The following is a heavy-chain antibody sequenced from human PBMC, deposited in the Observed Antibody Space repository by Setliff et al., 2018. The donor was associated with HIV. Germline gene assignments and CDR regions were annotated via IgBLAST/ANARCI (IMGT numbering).Heavy chain of an antibody. CDR3: ARGRLSWSPDF. CDR1: GYTFTGYN. CDR2: INPGSGAT. J-gene: IGHJ4*02. V-gene: IGHV1-46*01. Sequence: ASVKVSCKASGYTFTGYNLHWLRQAPGQGLEWMGVINPGSGATIYALRFQGRLTMTRDTSTSTVYMELSSLTSDDTAIYYCARGRLSWSPDFWGQGTLVTVSS.